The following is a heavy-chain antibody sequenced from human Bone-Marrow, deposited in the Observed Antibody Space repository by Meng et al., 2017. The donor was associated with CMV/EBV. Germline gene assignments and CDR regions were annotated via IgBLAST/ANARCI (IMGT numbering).Heavy chain of an antibody. V-gene: IGHV4-34*01. J-gene: IGHJ3*02. D-gene: IGHD5-12*01. CDR2: VNHSGGT. CDR3: VRGPQVSWLRSRLAAFDI. Sequence: SETLSLTCAVYGASFSSYYWTWIRQPPGKGLEWIGEVNHSGGTNYNPSLKSRVTISVDTSKNQFSLKLSSVTAADTAVYYCVRGPQVSWLRSRLAAFDIWGQETMVTVSS. CDR1: GASFSSYY.